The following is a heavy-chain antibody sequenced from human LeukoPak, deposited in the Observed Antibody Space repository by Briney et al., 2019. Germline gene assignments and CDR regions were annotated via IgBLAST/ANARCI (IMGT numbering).Heavy chain of an antibody. Sequence: GGSLRLSCSVSGFTFSRYAMHWVRQAQGKGLEYVSSISSNGGSTYYADSVKGRFTISRDNAKNSLYLQMNSLRDEDTAVYYCARGGTSLDYWGQGTLVTVSS. CDR3: ARGGTSLDY. D-gene: IGHD3-16*01. J-gene: IGHJ4*02. CDR2: ISSNGGST. V-gene: IGHV3-64*04. CDR1: GFTFSRYA.